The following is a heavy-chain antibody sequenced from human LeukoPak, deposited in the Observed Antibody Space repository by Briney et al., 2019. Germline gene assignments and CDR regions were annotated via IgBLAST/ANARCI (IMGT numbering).Heavy chain of an antibody. CDR1: GFTFSSYS. CDR2: ISSSSYI. J-gene: IGHJ4*02. V-gene: IGHV3-21*01. Sequence: GGSLRLSCAASGFTFSSYSMNWVRQAPGKGLEWVSSISSSSYIYYADSVKGRFTISRDNAKNSLYLQMNSLRAEDTAVYYCARVGYYDSSGYDDDFDYWGQGTLVTVSS. D-gene: IGHD3-22*01. CDR3: ARVGYYDSSGYDDDFDY.